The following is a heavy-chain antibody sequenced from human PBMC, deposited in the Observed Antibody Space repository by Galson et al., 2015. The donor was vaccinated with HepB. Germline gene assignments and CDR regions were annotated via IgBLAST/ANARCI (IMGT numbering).Heavy chain of an antibody. CDR1: GGTFSSYA. D-gene: IGHD6-13*01. CDR2: IIPIFGTA. CDR3: ARGHPYSSSWYFDY. J-gene: IGHJ4*02. V-gene: IGHV1-69*01. Sequence: SCKASGGTFSSYAISWVRQAPGQGLEWMGGIIPIFGTANYAQKFQGRVTITADESTSTAYMELSSLRSEDTAVYYCARGHPYSSSWYFDYWGQGTLVTVSS.